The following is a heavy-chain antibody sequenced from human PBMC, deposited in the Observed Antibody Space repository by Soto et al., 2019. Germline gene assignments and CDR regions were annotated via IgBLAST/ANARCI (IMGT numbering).Heavy chain of an antibody. J-gene: IGHJ5*02. V-gene: IGHV4-4*07. D-gene: IGHD6-13*01. CDR1: GGSISNYY. CDR2: VSSTGSS. CDR3: ARGVPAAGTDWFDP. Sequence: TLSLTCTVSGGSISNYYWSWIRQSAEKRLEWIGRVSSTGSSYYNPSLKSRVTISVDTSKNQVSLNLTSVTAADTAVYYCARGVPAAGTDWFDPWGQGTLVTVS.